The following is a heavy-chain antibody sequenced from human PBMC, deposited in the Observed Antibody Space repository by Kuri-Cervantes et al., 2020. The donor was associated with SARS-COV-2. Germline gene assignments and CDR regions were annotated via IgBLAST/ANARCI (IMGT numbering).Heavy chain of an antibody. CDR1: GFTFTNYA. V-gene: IGHV3-15*01. J-gene: IGHJ4*02. Sequence: GESLKISCAASGFTFTNYAMTWVRQAPGKGLEWVGRIKSKTDGGTTDYAAPVKGRFTISRDDSKNTLYLQMNSLKTEDTAVYYCTTQLRSTFDYWGQGTLVTVSS. CDR2: IKSKTDGGTT. CDR3: TTQLRSTFDY. D-gene: IGHD3-3*01.